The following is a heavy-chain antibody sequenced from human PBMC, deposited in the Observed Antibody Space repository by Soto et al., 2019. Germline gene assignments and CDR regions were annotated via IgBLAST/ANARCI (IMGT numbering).Heavy chain of an antibody. CDR2: ISNDGSDK. CDR3: AKDQGIAASHGVD. J-gene: IGHJ3*01. Sequence: QVQLVESGGGVVQPGRSLRLSCAASGFTFNNYGMHWVRPAPGKGLEWVATISNDGSDKYYADSVKGRLTISRDNSKNTVYLQRNSLRAEDTALYYCAKDQGIAASHGVDWGQGTMVTVSS. V-gene: IGHV3-30*18. D-gene: IGHD6-13*01. CDR1: GFTFNNYG.